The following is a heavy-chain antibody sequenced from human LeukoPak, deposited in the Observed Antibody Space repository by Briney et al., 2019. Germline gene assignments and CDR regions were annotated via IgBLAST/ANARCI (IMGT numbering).Heavy chain of an antibody. CDR3: AREIFYGMDI. CDR2: TSFDGSNK. Sequence: GRSLRLSCAASGFTSRSYAMHGGRQAPDKGRVGVAVTSFDGSNKFPADSVKGRFTISRNNCKTMLYLPMSRLRTEDTAVYDCAREIFYGMDIWGEGTTVTVSS. D-gene: IGHD3-9*01. J-gene: IGHJ6*04. V-gene: IGHV3-30-3*01. CDR1: GFTSRSYA.